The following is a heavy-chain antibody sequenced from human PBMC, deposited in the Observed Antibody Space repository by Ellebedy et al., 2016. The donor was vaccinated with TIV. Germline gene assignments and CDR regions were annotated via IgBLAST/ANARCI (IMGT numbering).Heavy chain of an antibody. D-gene: IGHD6-19*01. V-gene: IGHV4-61*01. Sequence: SETLSLTXTVSGGSISSSSYYWSWIRQPAGKGLEWIGYIYYSGSTNYNPSLKSRVTISVDTSKNQFSLKLSSVTAADTAVYYCAREGWYRDWYFDLWGRGTLVTVSS. J-gene: IGHJ2*01. CDR1: GGSISSSSYY. CDR2: IYYSGST. CDR3: AREGWYRDWYFDL.